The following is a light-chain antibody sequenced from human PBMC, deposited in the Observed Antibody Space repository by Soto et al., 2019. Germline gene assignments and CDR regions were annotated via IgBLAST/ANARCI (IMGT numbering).Light chain of an antibody. CDR3: QHYDGSQYS. V-gene: IGKV3-20*01. CDR2: GAS. CDR1: QSLTNNF. Sequence: EIVLTQPPGTLSLSPGERLTLSCRASQSLTNNFLAWYQQRPGQSPRLLIYGASTRATRIPDRFSGSVSGTDFTLTISRLEPEDFAVHYCQHYDGSQYSFGQGTKLDIK. J-gene: IGKJ2*03.